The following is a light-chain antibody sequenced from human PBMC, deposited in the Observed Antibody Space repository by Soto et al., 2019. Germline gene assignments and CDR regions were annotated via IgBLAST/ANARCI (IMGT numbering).Light chain of an antibody. J-gene: IGLJ2*01. CDR1: SSDVGSYNR. CDR2: EVS. Sequence: QSVLTQPPSVSGSPGQSVTISCTGTSSDVGSYNRVSWYQQPPGTAPKVIIYEVSNRPSGVPDRFSGSKSGNTASLTISGLQAEDEAYYYCASYTSSSTVVFGGGTKVTVL. V-gene: IGLV2-18*02. CDR3: ASYTSSSTVV.